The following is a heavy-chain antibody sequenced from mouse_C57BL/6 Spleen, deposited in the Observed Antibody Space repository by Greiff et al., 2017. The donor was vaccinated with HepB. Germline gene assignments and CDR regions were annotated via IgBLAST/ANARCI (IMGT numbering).Heavy chain of an antibody. CDR2: IFPGRGST. D-gene: IGHD2-4*01. Sequence: QVQLQQSGPELVRPGASVKISCKAPGYTYTSHWMQWVRQRPGQGLEWIGEIFPGRGSTYYNEKFKGKATLTVDTSSSTAYMQLSSLTSEDSAVYFCARRDYDGAWFAYWGQGTLVTVSA. V-gene: IGHV1-56*01. CDR3: ARRDYDGAWFAY. J-gene: IGHJ3*01. CDR1: GYTYTSHW.